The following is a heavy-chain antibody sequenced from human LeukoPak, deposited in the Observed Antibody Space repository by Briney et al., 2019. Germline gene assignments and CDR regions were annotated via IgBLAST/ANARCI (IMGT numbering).Heavy chain of an antibody. Sequence: GGSLRLSCAASGFTFSSYAMHWVRQAPGKGLEWVAVISFDGGNKYYADSVKGRFTISRDNSKNTLYLQMNSLRAEDTAVYYCAKLKGRHLVVVTTAGRYFDYWGQGTLVTVSS. D-gene: IGHD2-21*02. J-gene: IGHJ4*02. CDR1: GFTFSSYA. V-gene: IGHV3-30*18. CDR3: AKLKGRHLVVVTTAGRYFDY. CDR2: ISFDGGNK.